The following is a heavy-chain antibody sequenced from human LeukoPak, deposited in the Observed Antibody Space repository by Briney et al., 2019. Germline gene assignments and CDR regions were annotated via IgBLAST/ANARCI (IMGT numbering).Heavy chain of an antibody. Sequence: GGSLRLACAASGFIFTSYSMNWVRQAPGKGLEWISYISSSSSTIYYADSVRGRFTISRDNAKNSLYLQMNSLRAEDTAVYYCARGFHRYNYDSGAYSVYWGQGTLVTVSS. CDR3: ARGFHRYNYDSGAYSVY. V-gene: IGHV3-48*01. CDR2: ISSSSSTI. D-gene: IGHD3-22*01. J-gene: IGHJ4*02. CDR1: GFIFTSYS.